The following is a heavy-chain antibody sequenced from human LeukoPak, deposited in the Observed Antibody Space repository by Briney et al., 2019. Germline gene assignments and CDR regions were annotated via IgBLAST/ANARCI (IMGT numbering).Heavy chain of an antibody. V-gene: IGHV3-15*01. CDR2: IKKKKDGGTT. CDR3: ATGVGTIDF. Sequence: ASETLSLTCAVYGGSFSGYYWSWVRQAPGKGLEWVGRIKKKKDGGTTDYAAPVKDRFTISRDDSEDTLYLRMNSLKIEDTAVYYCATGVGTIDFWGQGTLLTVSS. J-gene: IGHJ4*02. D-gene: IGHD5-12*01. CDR1: GGSFSGYY.